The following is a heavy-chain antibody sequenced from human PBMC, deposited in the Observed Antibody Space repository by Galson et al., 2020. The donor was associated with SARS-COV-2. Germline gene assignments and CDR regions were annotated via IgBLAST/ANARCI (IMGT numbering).Heavy chain of an antibody. V-gene: IGHV3-23*01. CDR1: GFTFSSYA. J-gene: IGHJ6*02. CDR3: AKDYYDSSGSVYYDGMDV. Sequence: GSLRLSCAASGFTFSSYAMSWVRQAPGKGLEWVSAISGSGGSTYYADSVKGRFTISRDNSKNTLYLQMNSLRAEDTAVYYCAKDYYDSSGSVYYDGMDVWGQGTTVTVSS. D-gene: IGHD3-22*01. CDR2: ISGSGGST.